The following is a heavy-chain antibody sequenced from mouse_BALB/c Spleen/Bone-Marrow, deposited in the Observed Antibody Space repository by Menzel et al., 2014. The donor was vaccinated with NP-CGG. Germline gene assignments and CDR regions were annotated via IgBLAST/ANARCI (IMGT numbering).Heavy chain of an antibody. J-gene: IGHJ4*01. CDR1: GFSLTGYG. CDR3: ARDSFLITRALDY. V-gene: IGHV2-6-7*01. D-gene: IGHD2-4*01. Sequence: VQLVESGPGLVAPSQSLSITCTVSGFSLTGYGVSWVRPPPGKGLEWLGMIWGDGSTDYNSGLKSRLSISKDNSKSQVFLKVNSLQTEDTARYYCARDSFLITRALDYWGQGTSVTVSS. CDR2: IWGDGST.